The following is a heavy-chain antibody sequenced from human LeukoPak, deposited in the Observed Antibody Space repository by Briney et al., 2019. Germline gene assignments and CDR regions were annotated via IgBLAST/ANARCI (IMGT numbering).Heavy chain of an antibody. CDR2: INPNSGGT. V-gene: IGHV1-2*02. J-gene: IGHJ5*02. CDR1: GYTFTGYY. CDR3: ARGLLRSSNAFDP. Sequence: ASVKVSCKASGYTFTGYYMHWVRQAPGQGLERMGWINPNSGGTNYAQKFQGRVTMTRDTSISTAYMELGRLRSDDTAVYYCARGLLRSSNAFDPWGQGTLVTVSS. D-gene: IGHD6-13*01.